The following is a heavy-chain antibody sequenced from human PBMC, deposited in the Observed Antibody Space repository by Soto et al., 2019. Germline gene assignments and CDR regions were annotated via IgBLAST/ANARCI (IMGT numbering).Heavy chain of an antibody. CDR1: GFTFSNYA. J-gene: IGHJ4*02. Sequence: EVQLLDSGGGLVQPGGSLRLSCAASGFTFSNYAMSWVRQAPGKGLEWVSGVGGSGDSTYYADSVKGRFTISRDNSKDTMYPQMIRLGAEDTAVYYCAKGPLGYGRGGSCYPPHYFDYWGQGTLVTVSS. CDR2: VGGSGDST. D-gene: IGHD2-15*01. V-gene: IGHV3-23*01. CDR3: AKGPLGYGRGGSCYPPHYFDY.